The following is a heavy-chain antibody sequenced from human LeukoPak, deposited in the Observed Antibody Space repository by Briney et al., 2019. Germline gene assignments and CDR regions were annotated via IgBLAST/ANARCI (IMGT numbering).Heavy chain of an antibody. CDR2: INPNSGGT. V-gene: IGHV1-2*06. CDR1: GYTFTGYY. D-gene: IGHD3-3*01. Sequence: GASVKVSCKASGYTFTGYYMHWVRQAPGQGLEWMGRINPNSGGTNYAQKFQGRVTMTRDTSISTAHMELSRLRSDDTAVYYCVRYEEWLLRREYYFDYWGQGTLVTVSS. CDR3: VRYEEWLLRREYYFDY. J-gene: IGHJ4*02.